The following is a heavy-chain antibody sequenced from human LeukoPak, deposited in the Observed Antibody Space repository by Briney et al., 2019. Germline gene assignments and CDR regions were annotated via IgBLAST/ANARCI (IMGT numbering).Heavy chain of an antibody. CDR1: GGSISSSSYY. V-gene: IGHV4-39*01. Sequence: SETLSLTCTVSGGSISSSSYYWGWIRQPPGKGLEWIGSIYYSGSTYYNPSLKSRVTISVDTSKNQFSLKLSSVTATDTAVYYCARTERITIFGVVITGAMDVWGKGTTVTVSS. J-gene: IGHJ6*03. CDR2: IYYSGST. D-gene: IGHD3-3*01. CDR3: ARTERITIFGVVITGAMDV.